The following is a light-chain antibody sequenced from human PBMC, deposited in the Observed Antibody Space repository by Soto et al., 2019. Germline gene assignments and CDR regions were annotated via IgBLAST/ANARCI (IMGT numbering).Light chain of an antibody. J-gene: IGKJ1*01. CDR3: QQRSKWPPWT. Sequence: EIVLTQSPGTLSLSPGERATLSCRTSQSVSSYLAWYQQKPGQAPRLLIDDASNRATGIPARFSGSGSGTDFTLTISSLEPEDFAVYYCQQRSKWPPWTFGQGIKVEIK. V-gene: IGKV3-11*01. CDR2: DAS. CDR1: QSVSSY.